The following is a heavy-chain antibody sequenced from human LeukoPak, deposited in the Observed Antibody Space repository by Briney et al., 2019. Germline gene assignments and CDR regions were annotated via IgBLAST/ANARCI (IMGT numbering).Heavy chain of an antibody. V-gene: IGHV4-39*07. D-gene: IGHD6-13*01. CDR3: AREPLIAAAGYNWFDP. Sequence: SETLSLTCTVSGGSISSSSYYWGWIRQPPGKGLEWIGSIYYSGSTYYNPSLKSRVTISVDTSKNQFSLKLSSVTAADTAVYYCAREPLIAAAGYNWFDPWGQGTLVTVSS. CDR2: IYYSGST. J-gene: IGHJ5*02. CDR1: GGSISSSSYY.